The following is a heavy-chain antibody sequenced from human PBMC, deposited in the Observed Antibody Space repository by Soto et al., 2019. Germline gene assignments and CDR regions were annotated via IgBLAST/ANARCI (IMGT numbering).Heavy chain of an antibody. Sequence: QMQLVQSGPEVKKPGTSVKVSCKASGFTFTSSAMQWVRQARGKRLEWIGWIVVGSGNTNYAQKFQERVTITRDMSTSTACMERSSLRSEDTAVYYCAALAEFHYYYGMDVWGQGTTVTVSS. J-gene: IGHJ6*02. V-gene: IGHV1-58*02. CDR2: IVVGSGNT. CDR1: GFTFTSSA. CDR3: AALAEFHYYYGMDV. D-gene: IGHD3-10*01.